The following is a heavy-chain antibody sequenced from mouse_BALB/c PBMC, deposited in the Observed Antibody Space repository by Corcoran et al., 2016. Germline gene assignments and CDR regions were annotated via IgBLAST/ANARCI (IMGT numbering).Heavy chain of an antibody. CDR2: INTYTGEP. Sequence: QIQLVQSGPELKKPGETVKISCKASGYTFTNYGMNWVKQAPGKGLKWMGWINTYTGEPTYADVFKGRFAFSLETSASTAYLQINNLKNEDMATYFCATTVVAYYAMDYWGQGTSVTVSS. J-gene: IGHJ4*01. V-gene: IGHV9-1*02. CDR3: ATTVVAYYAMDY. CDR1: GYTFTNYG. D-gene: IGHD1-1*01.